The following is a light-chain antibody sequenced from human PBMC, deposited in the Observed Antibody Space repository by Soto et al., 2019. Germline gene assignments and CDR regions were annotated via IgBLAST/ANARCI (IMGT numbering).Light chain of an antibody. Sequence: DIQLTQSPSFLSASVGDRATITCRASQGISSYLAWYQQKPGKAPKLLIYAASTLQSGVPSRFSGSGSGTEFTRTISGLLPEDFATYHCQQLNTLPFTFGQGTRLEI. CDR3: QQLNTLPFT. CDR1: QGISSY. J-gene: IGKJ5*01. CDR2: AAS. V-gene: IGKV1-9*01.